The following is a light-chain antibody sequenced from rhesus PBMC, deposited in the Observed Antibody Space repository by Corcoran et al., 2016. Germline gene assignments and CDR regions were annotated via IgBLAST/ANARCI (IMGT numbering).Light chain of an antibody. V-gene: IGKV1-38*01. CDR2: DAS. CDR1: QGISSY. Sequence: DTQLTQSPSSLSASVGDRVTITCRASQGISSYLAWYQQKSGKAPKLLIYDASNLQSGVPSRFSGSGSGTEFTLTISSLQPEDFATYYCQQRNSYPLTFGGGTKVEIK. CDR3: QQRNSYPLT. J-gene: IGKJ4*01.